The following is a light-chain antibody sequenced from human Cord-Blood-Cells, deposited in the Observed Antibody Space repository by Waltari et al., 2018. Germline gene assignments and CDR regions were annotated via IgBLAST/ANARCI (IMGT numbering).Light chain of an antibody. Sequence: QSALTQPASVSGSPGQSITISCPGTSSDVGSFNLVSWYQQYPGKAPKLMIYEGSKRPSGVSNRFSGSKSGNTASLTISGLQAEDEADYYCCSYAGSSTWVFGGGTKLTVL. CDR1: SSDVGSFNL. CDR3: CSYAGSSTWV. J-gene: IGLJ3*02. V-gene: IGLV2-23*01. CDR2: EGS.